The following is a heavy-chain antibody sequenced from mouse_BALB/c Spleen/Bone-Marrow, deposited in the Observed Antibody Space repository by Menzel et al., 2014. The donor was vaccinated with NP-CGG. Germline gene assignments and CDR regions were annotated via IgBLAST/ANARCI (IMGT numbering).Heavy chain of an antibody. J-gene: IGHJ2*01. CDR1: GFDFSRYW. CDR2: INPESSTV. V-gene: IGHV4-1*02. Sequence: EVMLVESGGGLVQPGGSLKLSCTASGFDFSRYWMSWVRRAPGKGLQWIGEINPESSTVNYTPSLKDKFIISRDNAKNALYLQVSKVRSEDTALYYCTRLTYYGLSDYWGQGTTLTVSS. D-gene: IGHD1-2*01. CDR3: TRLTYYGLSDY.